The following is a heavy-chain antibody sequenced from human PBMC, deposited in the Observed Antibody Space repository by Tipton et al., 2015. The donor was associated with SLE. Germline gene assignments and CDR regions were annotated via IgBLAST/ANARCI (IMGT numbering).Heavy chain of an antibody. CDR3: ATVPGWYNFDY. V-gene: IGHV3-15*01. J-gene: IGHJ4*02. Sequence: SLRLSCAASGFTFNYAWMSWVRQAPGKGLEWLGRIKSESDGGTTDHAAPVKGRFTISRDDSKNTVYLQMNSLKTEDTAIYYCATVPGWYNFDYWGQGTLVTVSS. CDR2: IKSESDGGTT. D-gene: IGHD6-19*01. CDR1: GFTFNYAW.